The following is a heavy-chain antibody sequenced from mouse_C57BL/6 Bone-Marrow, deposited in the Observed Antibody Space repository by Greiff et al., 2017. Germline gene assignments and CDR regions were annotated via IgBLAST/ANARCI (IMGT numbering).Heavy chain of an antibody. D-gene: IGHD2-4*01. V-gene: IGHV1-82*01. J-gene: IGHJ3*01. CDR1: GYAFSSSW. CDR2: IYPGDGDT. CDR3: ARSAIYYEFAY. Sequence: VQLQQSGPELVKPGASVKISCKASGYAFSSSWMNWVKQRPGKGLEWIGRIYPGDGDTNYNGKFKGKATLTADKSSSTAYMQLSSLTSEDSAVYFCARSAIYYEFAYWGQGTLVTVSA.